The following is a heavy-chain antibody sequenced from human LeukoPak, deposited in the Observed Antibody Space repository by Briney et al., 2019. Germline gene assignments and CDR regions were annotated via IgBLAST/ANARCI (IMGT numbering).Heavy chain of an antibody. D-gene: IGHD3-16*01. J-gene: IGHJ6*03. CDR3: ARALRNYYYYYMDV. Sequence: PSETLSLTCAVYGGSFSGYYWSWIRQPPGKGLEWIGEINHSGSTNYNPSLNSRVTISVDTSKNQFSLKLSSVTAADTAVYYCARALRNYYYYYMDVWGKGTTVTVSS. CDR1: GGSFSGYY. V-gene: IGHV4-34*01. CDR2: INHSGST.